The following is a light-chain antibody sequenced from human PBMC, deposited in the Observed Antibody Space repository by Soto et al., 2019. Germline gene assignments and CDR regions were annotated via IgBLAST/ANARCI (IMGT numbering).Light chain of an antibody. CDR2: EVS. CDR1: SSDVGGYNY. CDR3: SSYTSRSTYV. V-gene: IGLV2-14*01. J-gene: IGLJ1*01. Sequence: QSVLTQPASVSGSPGQSITISCTGTSSDVGGYNYVSWYQQHPGNAPKLMIYEVSNRPSGVSNRFSGSKSGNTASLTISGLQAEDESDYYCSSYTSRSTYVSGTGTKVTVL.